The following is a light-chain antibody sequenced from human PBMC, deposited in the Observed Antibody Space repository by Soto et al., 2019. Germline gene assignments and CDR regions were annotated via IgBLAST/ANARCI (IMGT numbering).Light chain of an antibody. CDR1: SSNIGSNT. J-gene: IGLJ3*02. Sequence: QSVLTQPPSASGTPGQRVTISCSGSSSNIGSNTVNCYQQLPGTAPRVLIYTNNQRPSGVPDRFSGSKSGTSASLAISGLQSEDEANYYCAAWDDSLKGVVFGGGTKLTVL. CDR2: TNN. V-gene: IGLV1-44*01. CDR3: AAWDDSLKGVV.